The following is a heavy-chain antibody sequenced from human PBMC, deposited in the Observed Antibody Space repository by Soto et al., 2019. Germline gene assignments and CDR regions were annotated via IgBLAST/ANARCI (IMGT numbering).Heavy chain of an antibody. CDR3: AREHIAARPMVGYYYYGMDV. Sequence: SETLSLTCTVSGGSVSSGSYYWSWIRQPPGKGLEWIGYIYYSGSTNYNPSLKSRVTISVDTSKNQFSLKLSSVTAADTAVYYCAREHIAARPMVGYYYYGMDVWGQGTTVTVSS. D-gene: IGHD6-6*01. CDR1: GGSVSSGSYY. J-gene: IGHJ6*02. V-gene: IGHV4-61*01. CDR2: IYYSGST.